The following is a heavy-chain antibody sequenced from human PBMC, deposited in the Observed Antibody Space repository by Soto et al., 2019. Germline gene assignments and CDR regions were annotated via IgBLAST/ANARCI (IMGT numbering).Heavy chain of an antibody. Sequence: GASVKVSCKASGYTFTGFYMHWVRQAPGQGLEWMGRINPDSGDTDHAEKFQGRVTMTRDTSTSTVYMELSSLRSEDTAVYYCARGTRYYDFWSVHRGYYYGMDVWGQGTTVTVSS. J-gene: IGHJ6*02. V-gene: IGHV1-2*06. CDR1: GYTFTGFY. D-gene: IGHD3-3*01. CDR2: INPDSGDT. CDR3: ARGTRYYDFWSVHRGYYYGMDV.